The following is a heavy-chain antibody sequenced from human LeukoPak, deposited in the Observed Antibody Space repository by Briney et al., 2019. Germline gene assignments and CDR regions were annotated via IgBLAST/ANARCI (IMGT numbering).Heavy chain of an antibody. D-gene: IGHD2-15*01. CDR3: ATQGFCSGGSCYSPYYYYGMDV. CDR2: ISAYNGNT. CDR1: GYTFTSYG. V-gene: IGHV1-18*04. Sequence: GASVKVSCKASGYTFTSYGISWVRQAPGQGLEWVGWISAYNGNTNYAQKLQGRVTMTTDTSTSTAYMELRSLRSDDTAVYYCATQGFCSGGSCYSPYYYYGMDVWGKGTTVTVSS. J-gene: IGHJ6*04.